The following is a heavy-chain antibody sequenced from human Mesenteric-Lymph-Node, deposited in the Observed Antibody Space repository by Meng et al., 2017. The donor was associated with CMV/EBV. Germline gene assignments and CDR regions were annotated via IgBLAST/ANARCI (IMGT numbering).Heavy chain of an antibody. CDR1: GFTFSSYA. V-gene: IGHV3-23*01. J-gene: IGHJ6*02. Sequence: GESLKISCAASGFTFSSYAMSWVRQAPGKGLEWVSAISGSGGITYHADSVKGRFTVSRDNSKNTLYLQMNSLRAEDTAVYYCTTDTPYYCSSTSCYRKNYYYYGMDVWGQGTTVTVSS. D-gene: IGHD2-2*01. CDR2: ISGSGGIT. CDR3: TTDTPYYCSSTSCYRKNYYYYGMDV.